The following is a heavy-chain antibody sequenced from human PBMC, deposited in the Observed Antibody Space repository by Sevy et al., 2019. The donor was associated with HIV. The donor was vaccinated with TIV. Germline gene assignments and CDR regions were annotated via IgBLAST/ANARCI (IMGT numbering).Heavy chain of an antibody. V-gene: IGHV3-30-3*01. D-gene: IGHD3-22*01. J-gene: IGHJ3*02. Sequence: GGSLRLSCAASGFTFSSYAMHWVRQAPGKGLEWVAVISYDGSNKYYADSVKGRFTISRDNSKNTLYLQMNSLRAEDTAEYYCARDRGSGYPQYDAFDIWGQGTMVTVSS. CDR1: GFTFSSYA. CDR2: ISYDGSNK. CDR3: ARDRGSGYPQYDAFDI.